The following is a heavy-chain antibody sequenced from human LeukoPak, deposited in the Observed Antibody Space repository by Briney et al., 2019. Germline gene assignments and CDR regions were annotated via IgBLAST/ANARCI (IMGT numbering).Heavy chain of an antibody. D-gene: IGHD2-2*01. V-gene: IGHV1-46*01. CDR1: GYTFTGYY. J-gene: IGHJ4*02. Sequence: ASVKVSCKASGYTFTGYYMHWVRQAPGQGLEWMGIINPSGGSTSYAQKFQGRVTMTRDTSTSTVYMELSSLRSEDTAVYYCARDLGYCSSTSCHQAPDYWGQGTLVTVSS. CDR3: ARDLGYCSSTSCHQAPDY. CDR2: INPSGGST.